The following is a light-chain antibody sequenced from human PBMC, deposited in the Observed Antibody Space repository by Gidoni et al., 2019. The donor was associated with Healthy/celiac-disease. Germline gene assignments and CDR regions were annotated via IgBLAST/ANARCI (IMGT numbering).Light chain of an antibody. V-gene: IGKV3-11*01. CDR3: QQRSNWLPLT. CDR2: DAS. CDR1: QSVSSY. J-gene: IGKJ4*01. Sequence: IVLTQSPATLSLPPVERATLSCRASQSVSSYLAWYQQKPGQAPRLLIYDASNRATGIPARFSGSGSGTDFPLTISSLAPEDFAVYYCQQRSNWLPLTFGGGTKVEIK.